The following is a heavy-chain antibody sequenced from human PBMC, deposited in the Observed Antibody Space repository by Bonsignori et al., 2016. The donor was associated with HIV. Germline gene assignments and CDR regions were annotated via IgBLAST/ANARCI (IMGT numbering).Heavy chain of an antibody. V-gene: IGHV1-46*01. CDR2: INPSGGST. D-gene: IGHD4-11*01. Sequence: WVRQAPGQGLEWMGIINPSGGSTSYAQKFQGRVTMTRDTSTSTVYMELSSLRSEDTAVYYCAREGLGLQAEYFQHWGQGTLVTVSS. J-gene: IGHJ1*01. CDR3: AREGLGLQAEYFQH.